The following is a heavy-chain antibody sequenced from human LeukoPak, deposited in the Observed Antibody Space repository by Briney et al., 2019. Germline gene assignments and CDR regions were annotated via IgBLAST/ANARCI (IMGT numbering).Heavy chain of an antibody. CDR3: AKRYGHSTGWFFDL. J-gene: IGHJ4*02. Sequence: GGSLRLSCTGSGYSFDSYAMTWVRQAAGKGLEWVSSINGGGDITYYPESLPGGFTVSRDNPKHTLFLQMTSLRADDTDVFYCAKRYGHSTGWFFDLWRQASLDTVCS. CDR2: INGGGDIT. CDR1: GYSFDSYA. V-gene: IGHV3-23*01. D-gene: IGHD6-13*01.